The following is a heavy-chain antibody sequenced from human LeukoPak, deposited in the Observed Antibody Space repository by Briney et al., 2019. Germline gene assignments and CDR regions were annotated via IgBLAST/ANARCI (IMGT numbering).Heavy chain of an antibody. D-gene: IGHD6-6*01. V-gene: IGHV4-59*01. CDR2: IYNSGST. CDR3: ARGPSYSSSSQGFDY. CDR1: GGSISSYY. J-gene: IGHJ4*02. Sequence: SETLSLTCTVSGGSISSYYWTWLRQPPGKELEWIGYIYNSGSTNYNPSLRSRVTILVDTSKNQFSLELSSVTAADTAVYYCARGPSYSSSSQGFDYWGQGTLVTVSS.